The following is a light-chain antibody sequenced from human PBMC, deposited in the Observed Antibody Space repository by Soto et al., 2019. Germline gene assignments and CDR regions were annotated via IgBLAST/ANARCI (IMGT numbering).Light chain of an antibody. CDR3: QQYNDRPPIT. Sequence: EIVMTLSPVTLSASPGESATLSCSASQSVDNNVAWYQQKPGQAPRLLIVGSFARATGIPARFSGSGSGSEFTLTISGLQSEDFAVYYCQQYNDRPPITFGQGTRLEIK. CDR2: GSF. V-gene: IGKV3-15*01. CDR1: QSVDNN. J-gene: IGKJ5*01.